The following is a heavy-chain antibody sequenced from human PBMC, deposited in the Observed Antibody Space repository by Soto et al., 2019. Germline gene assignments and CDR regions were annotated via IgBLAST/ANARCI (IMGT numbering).Heavy chain of an antibody. J-gene: IGHJ4*02. D-gene: IGHD1-26*01. CDR2: INPDTVNP. CDR1: GYNFNSHS. Sequence: QVQLVQSGSESMQPGASVKVSCKGSGYNFNSHSINWLRQAPGQGLEWMGWINPDTVNPTYEQGFTGRFVFSVDTSVSTVYLQIFSLKADDSAVYYRARDRASGSFDYWGQGTLVTVSS. CDR3: ARDRASGSFDY. V-gene: IGHV7-4-1*01.